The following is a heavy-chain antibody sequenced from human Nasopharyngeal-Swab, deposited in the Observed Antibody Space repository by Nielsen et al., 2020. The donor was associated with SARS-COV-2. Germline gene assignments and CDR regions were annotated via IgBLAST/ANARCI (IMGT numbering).Heavy chain of an antibody. D-gene: IGHD2-15*01. Sequence: WIRQPPGKGLEWVTVISSDGSDKQYVDSVKGRFTISRDNSKNTLYLQMNSLRAEDTAVYYCARDGLDCSGGSCYSWAYYYYGMDVWGQGTTVTVSS. CDR2: ISSDGSDK. CDR3: ARDGLDCSGGSCYSWAYYYYGMDV. J-gene: IGHJ6*02. V-gene: IGHV3-30*03.